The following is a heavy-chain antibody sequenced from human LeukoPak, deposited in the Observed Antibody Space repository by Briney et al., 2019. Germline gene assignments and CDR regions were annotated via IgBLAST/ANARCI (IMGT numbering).Heavy chain of an antibody. CDR1: GYTFTSYD. CDR3: ARDSPREGSSSWYAFDI. J-gene: IGHJ3*02. V-gene: IGHV1-8*01. Sequence: ASVKVSCKASGYTFTSYDINWVRQATGQGLEWMGWMNPNSGNTGYAQKFQGRVTMTRNTSISTAYMELSSLRSEDTAVYYCARDSPREGSSSWYAFDIWGQGTVVTVSS. D-gene: IGHD6-6*01. CDR2: MNPNSGNT.